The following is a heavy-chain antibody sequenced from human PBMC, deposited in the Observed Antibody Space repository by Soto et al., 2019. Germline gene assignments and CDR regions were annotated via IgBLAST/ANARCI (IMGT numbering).Heavy chain of an antibody. CDR1: GFSLTTSGVG. CDR3: AHRVLRTVFGLVTTTAIYFDF. D-gene: IGHD3-3*01. CDR2: IYWDDDK. J-gene: IGHJ4*02. Sequence: QITSKESGPTVVKPTETLTLTCTFSGFSLTTSGVGVGWVRQSPGKAPEWLALIYWDDDKRYSTSLNSRLIITKDTSKNQVVLTMANVDPADTATYYCAHRVLRTVFGLVTTTAIYFDFWAPGTPVVVSS. V-gene: IGHV2-5*02.